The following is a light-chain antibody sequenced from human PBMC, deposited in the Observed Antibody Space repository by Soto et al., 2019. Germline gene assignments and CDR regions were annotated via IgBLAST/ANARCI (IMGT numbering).Light chain of an antibody. CDR1: SSNIGAGYD. J-gene: IGLJ2*01. CDR2: GNS. V-gene: IGLV1-40*01. Sequence: QAVLTQPPSVSGAPGQRVTISCTGSSSNIGAGYDVHWYQQLPGTAPKLLIYGNSNRRSGVPDRFSGSKSGTSASLAITGLHAEDEADDYCQSYDSSLSGSVFGGGTKLTVL. CDR3: QSYDSSLSGSV.